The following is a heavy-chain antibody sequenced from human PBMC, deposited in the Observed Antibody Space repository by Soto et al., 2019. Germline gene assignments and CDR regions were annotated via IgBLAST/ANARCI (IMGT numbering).Heavy chain of an antibody. V-gene: IGHV1-8*01. CDR3: ASAWGPTP. CDR1: GYTFIDYD. D-gene: IGHD3-16*01. J-gene: IGHJ5*02. Sequence: QVQLVQSGAEVKRPGASVRVSCKASGYTFIDYDFCWVRQAAGQGLEWMGWMSPKSGSTAYAQKFHGSVAMTSDTSMSTADLEQSSLRYEDTAVYYSASAWGPTPCGQGTLVTGSS. CDR2: MSPKSGST.